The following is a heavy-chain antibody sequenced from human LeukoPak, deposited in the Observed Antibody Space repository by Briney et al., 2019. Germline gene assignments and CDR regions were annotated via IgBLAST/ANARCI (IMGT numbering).Heavy chain of an antibody. V-gene: IGHV1-69*13. CDR2: IIPIFGTA. CDR1: GGAFSSYA. CDR3: ARGYIAAAGLYY. J-gene: IGHJ4*02. Sequence: GASVKVSCKASGGAFSSYAISWVRQAPGQGLEWMGGIIPIFGTANYAQKFQGRVTITADESTSTAYMELSSLRSEDTAVYYCARGYIAAAGLYYWGQGTLVTVSS. D-gene: IGHD6-13*01.